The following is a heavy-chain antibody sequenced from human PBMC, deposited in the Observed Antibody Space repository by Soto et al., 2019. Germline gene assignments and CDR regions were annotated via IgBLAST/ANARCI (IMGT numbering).Heavy chain of an antibody. CDR2: IAVGSGNT. CDR3: AANDDYGGNEDDY. Sequence: GASVKVSCKASGFTFTSSAVQWVRQARGQRLEWIGWIAVGSGNTNYAQKFQERVTITRDMSTSTAYMELSSLRSEDTAVYYCAANDDYGGNEDDYWGQGTLVTVSS. V-gene: IGHV1-58*01. J-gene: IGHJ4*02. D-gene: IGHD4-17*01. CDR1: GFTFTSSA.